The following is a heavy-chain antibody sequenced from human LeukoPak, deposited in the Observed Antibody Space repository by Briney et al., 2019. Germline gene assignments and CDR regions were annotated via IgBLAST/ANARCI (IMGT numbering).Heavy chain of an antibody. J-gene: IGHJ6*02. V-gene: IGHV4-59*08. CDR1: GGSISSYY. CDR3: ARCSSSGYYGYYGMDV. D-gene: IGHD3-22*01. Sequence: SQTLSLTCTVSGGSISSYYWSWIRQPPGKGLEWIGYIYYSGSTNYNPSLKSRVTISVDTSKNQFSLKLSSVTAADTAVYYCARCSSSGYYGYYGMDVWGQGTTVTVSS. CDR2: IYYSGST.